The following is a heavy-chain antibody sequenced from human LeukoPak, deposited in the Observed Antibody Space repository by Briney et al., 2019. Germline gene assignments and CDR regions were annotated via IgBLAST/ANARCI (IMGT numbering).Heavy chain of an antibody. D-gene: IGHD6-19*01. J-gene: IGHJ6*02. CDR3: ARGSPDYYYYYGMDV. V-gene: IGHV1-2*02. Sequence: ASVKVSCKASGYTFTGYYMHWVRLAPGQGLEWMGWINPSSGVTNFAQKFQGRVTMTRDTSISTAYMELSRLRSDDTAVYYCARGSPDYYYYYGMDVWGQGTTVTVSS. CDR2: INPSSGVT. CDR1: GYTFTGYY.